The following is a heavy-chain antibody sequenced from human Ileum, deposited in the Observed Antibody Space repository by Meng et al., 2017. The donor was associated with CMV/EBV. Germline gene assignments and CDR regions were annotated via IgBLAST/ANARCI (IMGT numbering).Heavy chain of an antibody. V-gene: IGHV4-34*01. CDR3: ARGDTAMSHFDY. CDR2: INHSGST. Sequence: LTCALYGGSYSGYHWSWIRQPPGKGLEWIEEINHSGSTNYNPSLKSRVTISVDTSKNQFSLKLSSVTAADTAVYYCARGDTAMSHFDYWGQGTLVTVSS. CDR1: GGSYSGYH. D-gene: IGHD5-18*01. J-gene: IGHJ4*02.